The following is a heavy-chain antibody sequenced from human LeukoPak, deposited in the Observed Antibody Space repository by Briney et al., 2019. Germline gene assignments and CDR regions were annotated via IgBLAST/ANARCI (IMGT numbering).Heavy chain of an antibody. CDR2: INHSGST. D-gene: IGHD3-22*01. CDR1: GVSFSGYY. Sequence: SETLSLTCAVYGVSFSGYYWSWIRQPPGKGLEWIGEINHSGSTNYNPSLKSRVTISVDTSKNQFSLKLSSVTAADTAVYYCARAKKYYYDSSGYLIDYWGQGTLVTVSS. V-gene: IGHV4-34*01. J-gene: IGHJ4*02. CDR3: ARAKKYYYDSSGYLIDY.